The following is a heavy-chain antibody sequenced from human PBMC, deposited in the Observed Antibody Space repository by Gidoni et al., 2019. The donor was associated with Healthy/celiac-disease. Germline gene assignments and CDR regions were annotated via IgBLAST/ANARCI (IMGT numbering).Heavy chain of an antibody. V-gene: IGHV3-21*01. CDR1: GFPFSSYS. CDR2: ISSSSSYI. CDR3: ARSDSSGWTIDY. Sequence: EVQLVASGGGLVKPGGSLSLSCAAPGFPFSSYSMNWVRQAPGKGLEWVSSISSSSSYIYYADSVKGRFTISRDNAKNSLYLQMNSLRAEDTAVYYCARSDSSGWTIDYWGQGTLVTVSS. J-gene: IGHJ4*02. D-gene: IGHD6-19*01.